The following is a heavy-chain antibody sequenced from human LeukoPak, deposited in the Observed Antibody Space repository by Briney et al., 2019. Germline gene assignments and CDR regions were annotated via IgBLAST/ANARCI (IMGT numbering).Heavy chain of an antibody. CDR2: MYHSGST. J-gene: IGHJ4*02. CDR3: ARGYCSSTSCSGYYFDY. D-gene: IGHD2-2*01. Sequence: PSETLSLSCAVSVGSISSSNWRSWVRQPPGKGLEWIGEMYHSGSTNYNPSLKSRVTISVDKSKNQFSLKLSSVTAADTAVYYCARGYCSSTSCSGYYFDYWGQGTLVTVSS. V-gene: IGHV4-4*02. CDR1: VGSISSSNW.